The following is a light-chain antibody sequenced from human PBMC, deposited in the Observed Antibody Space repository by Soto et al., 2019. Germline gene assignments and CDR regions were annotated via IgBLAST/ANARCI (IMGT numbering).Light chain of an antibody. CDR1: SSDVGGYNY. CDR2: EVS. J-gene: IGLJ2*01. Sequence: QSALTQPASVSGSPGQSITISCTGTSSDVGGYNYVSWYQQHPGKAPKLMIYEVSHRPSVVSNRFSGSKSGNTASLTISGLHAEDEADYYGSSYTSSSTVVFGGGTKVTVL. V-gene: IGLV2-14*01. CDR3: SSYTSSSTVV.